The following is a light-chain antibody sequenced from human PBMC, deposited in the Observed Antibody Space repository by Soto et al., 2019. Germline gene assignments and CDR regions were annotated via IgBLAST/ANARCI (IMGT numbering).Light chain of an antibody. V-gene: IGKV1-39*01. J-gene: IGKJ1*01. CDR2: SAS. CDR1: QSISSSF. Sequence: DIQMTQSPSSLSASVGDRVTITCRASQSISSSFLNWYQQKPGKAPELLIFSASSLQSGVPSRFSGSGSGTDFTLTISSLQPEDFATYYCQQSYSTPTWTFGQGTTVDI. CDR3: QQSYSTPTWT.